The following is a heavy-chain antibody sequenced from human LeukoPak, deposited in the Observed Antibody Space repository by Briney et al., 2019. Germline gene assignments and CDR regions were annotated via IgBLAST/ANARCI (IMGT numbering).Heavy chain of an antibody. Sequence: GGSLRLSCAASGFTFSSYSMNWVRQAPGKGLEWVSSISSSSSYIYYADSVKGRFTISRDNAKNSLYLQMNSLRAEDTAVYYCAREWHPWGDPDYYFDYWGQGTLVTVSS. CDR1: GFTFSSYS. J-gene: IGHJ4*02. CDR3: AREWHPWGDPDYYFDY. D-gene: IGHD1-14*01. CDR2: ISSSSSYI. V-gene: IGHV3-21*01.